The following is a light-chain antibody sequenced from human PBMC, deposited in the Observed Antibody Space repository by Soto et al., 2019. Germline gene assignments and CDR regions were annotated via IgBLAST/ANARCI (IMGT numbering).Light chain of an antibody. J-gene: IGKJ4*01. CDR2: GAS. CDR3: QQYQDWPPLT. V-gene: IGKV3-15*01. Sequence: EIVLTQSPATLSLSPGERATLSCRASQGVSSYLAWYQQKPGQAPRLLIIGASTRATGVPARFSGSGSGTEFTLTISSLQSEDFVIYFCQQYQDWPPLTFGGGTKVEIK. CDR1: QGVSSY.